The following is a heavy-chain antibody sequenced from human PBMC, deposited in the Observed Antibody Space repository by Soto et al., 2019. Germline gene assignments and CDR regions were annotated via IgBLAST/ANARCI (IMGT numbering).Heavy chain of an antibody. D-gene: IGHD2-15*01. J-gene: IGHJ6*02. CDR3: ARDAGYCNSVSCYPYNMDV. V-gene: IGHV4-30-4*01. CDR1: GGSISSGDYY. Sequence: PSETLSLTCTVSGGSISSGDYYWSWIRQPPGKGLEWIGYIYYSGSTYYNPSLKSRVTISVDTSNNQFSLKLNSVTAADTAVYYCARDAGYCNSVSCYPYNMDVWGQGTTVTVSS. CDR2: IYYSGST.